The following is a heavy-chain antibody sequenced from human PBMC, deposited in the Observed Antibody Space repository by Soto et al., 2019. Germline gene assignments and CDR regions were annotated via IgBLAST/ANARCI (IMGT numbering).Heavy chain of an antibody. CDR1: GGSISSYY. CDR3: ARRAYTSGFYFFDY. V-gene: IGHV4-59*08. CDR2: IDYSGST. J-gene: IGHJ4*02. Sequence: SETLSLTCTVSGGSISSYYWSWIRQPPGKELEWIGYIDYSGSTNYNPSLKSRVTISVDTSKNQFSLKVSSVTAADTAIYYCARRAYTSGFYFFDYWGQGTLVTVSS. D-gene: IGHD6-19*01.